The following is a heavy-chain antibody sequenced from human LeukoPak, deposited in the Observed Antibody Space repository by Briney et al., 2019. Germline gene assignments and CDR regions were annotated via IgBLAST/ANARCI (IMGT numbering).Heavy chain of an antibody. J-gene: IGHJ4*02. CDR2: ISYDGSNK. CDR1: GFTFRNFA. Sequence: GGSLRLSCAASGFTFRNFAMHWVRQAPGKGLEWMSVISYDGSNKYFAESVKGRFTISRDNSKNTLYLQMNSLRPEDTAVYYCARARWFLPYFDYWGQGTLVTVSS. D-gene: IGHD4-23*01. V-gene: IGHV3-30*04. CDR3: ARARWFLPYFDY.